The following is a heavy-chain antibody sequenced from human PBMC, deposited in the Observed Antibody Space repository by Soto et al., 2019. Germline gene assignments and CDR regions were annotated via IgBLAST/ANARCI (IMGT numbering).Heavy chain of an antibody. V-gene: IGHV4-61*01. Sequence: QVQLQESGPGLVKPSETLSLTCTVSGGSVSSGSYYWSWIRQPPGKGLEWIGYIYYSGSTNYNPSLKSRVTISVDTSKNQFSLKLSSVTAADTAVYYCARGLQLWLYPNWGQGTLVTVSS. CDR1: GGSVSSGSYY. D-gene: IGHD5-18*01. J-gene: IGHJ4*02. CDR2: IYYSGST. CDR3: ARGLQLWLYPN.